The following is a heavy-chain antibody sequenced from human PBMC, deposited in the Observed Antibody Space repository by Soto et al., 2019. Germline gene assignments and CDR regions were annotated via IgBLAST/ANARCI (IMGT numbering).Heavy chain of an antibody. CDR1: GYTFTSYG. D-gene: IGHD2-2*02. V-gene: IGHV1-18*01. Sequence: ASVKVSCKASGYTFTSYGISWVRQAPGQGLEWMGWISAYNGNTNYAQKLQGRVTMTTDTSKNQFSLKLSSVTAADTAVYYCARESSHTLYGMDVWGQGTTVTVSS. CDR3: ARESSHTLYGMDV. J-gene: IGHJ6*02. CDR2: ISAYNGNT.